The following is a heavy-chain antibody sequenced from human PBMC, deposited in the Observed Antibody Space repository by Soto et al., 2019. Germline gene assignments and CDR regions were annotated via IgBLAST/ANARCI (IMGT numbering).Heavy chain of an antibody. V-gene: IGHV3-48*03. J-gene: IGHJ4*02. CDR2: ISSSGSTI. D-gene: IGHD1-1*01. CDR3: ARGGLEPFDY. CDR1: EFTFSSYE. Sequence: GGSLRLSCVASEFTFSSYEMNWVRQAPGKGLEWVSYISSSGSTIYYTDSVKGRFTISRDNAKKSLYLQMDRLRAEDTAVYYCARGGLEPFDYLGQGALVTVSS.